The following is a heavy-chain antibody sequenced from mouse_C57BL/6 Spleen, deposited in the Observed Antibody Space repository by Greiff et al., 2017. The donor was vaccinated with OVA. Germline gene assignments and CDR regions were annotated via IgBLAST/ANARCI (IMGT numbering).Heavy chain of an antibody. CDR1: GYTFTDYE. CDR2: IDPETGGT. Sequence: QVQLKESGAELVRPGASVTLSCKASGYTFTDYEMHWVKQTPVHGLEWIGAIDPETGGTAYNQKFKGKAILTADKSSSTAYMELRSLTSEDSAVYYCTRGGYYGFYFDYWGQGTTLTVSS. V-gene: IGHV1-15*01. D-gene: IGHD2-2*01. CDR3: TRGGYYGFYFDY. J-gene: IGHJ2*01.